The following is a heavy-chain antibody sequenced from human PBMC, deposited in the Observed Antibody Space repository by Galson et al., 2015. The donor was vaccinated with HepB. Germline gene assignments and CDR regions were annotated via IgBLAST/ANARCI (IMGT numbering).Heavy chain of an antibody. V-gene: IGHV4-61*01. CDR3: ARADIGGSYLNYYYYMDV. Sequence: LSLTCTVSGGSVSSGSYYWSWIRQPPGKGLEWIGYIYYSGSTNYNPSLKSRVTISVDTSKNQFSLKLSSVTAADTAVYYCARADIGGSYLNYYYYMDVWGKGTTVTVSS. CDR2: IYYSGST. J-gene: IGHJ6*03. CDR1: GGSVSSGSYY. D-gene: IGHD1-26*01.